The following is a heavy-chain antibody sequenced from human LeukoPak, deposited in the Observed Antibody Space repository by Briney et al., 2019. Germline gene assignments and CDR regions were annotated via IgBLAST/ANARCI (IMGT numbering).Heavy chain of an antibody. J-gene: IGHJ4*02. CDR2: TSGSGVST. CDR1: GFTFSSYA. CDR3: ASHDYSNSLHY. Sequence: GGSLRLSCAASGFTFSSYAMSWVRQAPGKGLEWVSATSGSGVSTYYADSVKGRFTISRDNSKNTLYLQMNSLRAEDTAVYYCASHDYSNSLHYWGQGTLVTVSS. V-gene: IGHV3-23*01. D-gene: IGHD4-11*01.